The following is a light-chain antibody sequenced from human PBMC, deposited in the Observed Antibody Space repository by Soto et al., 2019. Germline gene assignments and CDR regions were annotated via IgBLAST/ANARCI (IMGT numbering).Light chain of an antibody. J-gene: IGKJ4*02. V-gene: IGKV1-39*01. CDR1: QDIDIY. Sequence: DIQMTQSPSSLSASVGGRVTITCRAGQDIDIYLNWYQQKPGKAPKLLIYAASTLQTGVPSKFSGSGSGTDFKLTISNLQPEDLATYYCQQRFHTPLTFGGGTKIEIK. CDR2: AAS. CDR3: QQRFHTPLT.